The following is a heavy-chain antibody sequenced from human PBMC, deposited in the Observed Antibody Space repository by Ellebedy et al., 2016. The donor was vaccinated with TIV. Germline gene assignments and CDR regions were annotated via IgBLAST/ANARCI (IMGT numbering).Heavy chain of an antibody. CDR1: GGSISSYY. D-gene: IGHD3-10*01. V-gene: IGHV4-59*12. Sequence: SETLSLXXTVSGGSISSYYWSWIRQPPGKGLEWIGYIYYSGSTNYNPSLKSRVTISVDTSKNQFSLKLSSVTAADTAVYYCARRRYGSGSYRAFDIWGQGTMVTVSS. J-gene: IGHJ3*02. CDR2: IYYSGST. CDR3: ARRRYGSGSYRAFDI.